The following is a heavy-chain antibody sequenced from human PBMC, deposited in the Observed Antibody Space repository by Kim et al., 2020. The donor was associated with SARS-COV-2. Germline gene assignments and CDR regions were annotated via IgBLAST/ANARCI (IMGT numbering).Heavy chain of an antibody. CDR2: IIPIFGTA. J-gene: IGHJ5*02. Sequence: SVKVSCKASGGTFSSYAISWVRQAPGQGLEWMGWIIPIFGTANYAQKFQGRVTITADESTSTAYMELSSLRSEDTAVYYCARAPYDSIGYLNWFDPWGQGTLVTVSS. D-gene: IGHD3-22*01. V-gene: IGHV1-69*13. CDR1: GGTFSSYA. CDR3: ARAPYDSIGYLNWFDP.